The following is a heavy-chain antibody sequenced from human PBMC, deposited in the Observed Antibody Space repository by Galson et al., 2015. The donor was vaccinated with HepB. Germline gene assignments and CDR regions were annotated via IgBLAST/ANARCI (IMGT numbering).Heavy chain of an antibody. Sequence: SLRLSCAASGFTFSSYAMHWVRQAPGKGLEWVAVIWYDGSNKYYADSVKGRFTISRDNSKNTLYLQMNSLRAEDTAVYYCARDREYYDSSGYFSYWGQGTLVTVSS. J-gene: IGHJ4*02. CDR2: IWYDGSNK. CDR1: GFTFSSYA. CDR3: ARDREYYDSSGYFSY. D-gene: IGHD3-22*01. V-gene: IGHV3-33*08.